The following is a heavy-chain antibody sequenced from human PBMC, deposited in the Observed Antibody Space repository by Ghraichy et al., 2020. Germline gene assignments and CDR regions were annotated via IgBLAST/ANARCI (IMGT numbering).Heavy chain of an antibody. V-gene: IGHV3-9*03. CDR2: ISWTGGI. D-gene: IGHD3-16*01. CDR1: GFTFDDNA. J-gene: IGHJ2*01. Sequence: SLRLSCTASGFTFDDNAMHWVRQSPGRDLEWVSGISWTGGIGYADSVKGRFTISRDNAKNSLYLQMNSLRTEDMALYYCVKGKTSAGRGWGWYLDLWGRGTLVTVSS. CDR3: VKGKTSAGRGWGWYLDL.